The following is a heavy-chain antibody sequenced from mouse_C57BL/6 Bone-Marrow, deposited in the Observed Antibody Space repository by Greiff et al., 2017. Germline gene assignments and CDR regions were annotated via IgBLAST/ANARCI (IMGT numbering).Heavy chain of an antibody. D-gene: IGHD1-1*01. Sequence: EVQLQQSGAELVRPGASVKLSCTASGFNIKDYYMHWVKQRPEQGLEWIGRIDPEDGDTEYAPKFQGKATMTADTSSNTAYLQLSSLTSEDTAVYYCTSYYYGSSPWFAYWGQGTLVTVSA. CDR2: IDPEDGDT. J-gene: IGHJ3*01. V-gene: IGHV14-1*01. CDR3: TSYYYGSSPWFAY. CDR1: GFNIKDYY.